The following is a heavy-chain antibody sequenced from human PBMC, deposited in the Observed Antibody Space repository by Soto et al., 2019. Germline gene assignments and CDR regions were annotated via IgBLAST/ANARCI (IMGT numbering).Heavy chain of an antibody. CDR2: VYHTGRT. CDR3: ARDFAYFDS. CDR1: GGSSKSGSYS. Sequence: SETLSLTCPVSGGSSKSGSYSWSWIRQPPGKGLEWIGYVYHTGRTSYNPSLKSRVSISMDTSKNQFSLNLDSVTAADTAVYFCARDFAYFDSWGQGTLVTVSS. J-gene: IGHJ4*02. V-gene: IGHV4-61*01. D-gene: IGHD3-3*01.